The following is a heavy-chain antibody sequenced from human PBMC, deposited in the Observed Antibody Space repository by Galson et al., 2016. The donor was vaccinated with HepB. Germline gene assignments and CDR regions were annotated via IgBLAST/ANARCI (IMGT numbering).Heavy chain of an antibody. V-gene: IGHV3-11*04. J-gene: IGHJ4*02. Sequence: SLRLSCAASGFTFSDYYMSWIRQAPGKGLEWVASISSSSSSIYYADSLEGRFTISRDDAKNSLYLQMNSLRAEDTAVYYCARSPDYFDSSGYSLPFDYWGQGTLVTVSS. CDR2: ISSSSSSI. CDR1: GFTFSDYY. CDR3: ARSPDYFDSSGYSLPFDY. D-gene: IGHD3-22*01.